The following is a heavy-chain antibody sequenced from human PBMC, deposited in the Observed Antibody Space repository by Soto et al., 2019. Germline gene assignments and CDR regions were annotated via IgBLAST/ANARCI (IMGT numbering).Heavy chain of an antibody. V-gene: IGHV3-48*02. CDR3: ARVRSYGYYYNGMDV. CDR2: ITSSSSTI. J-gene: IGHJ6*02. D-gene: IGHD1-26*01. Sequence: EVQLVESGGGLVQPGGSLRLSCAASEFNFSSYSMNWVRQAPEMGLEWVSYITSSSSTIYYADSVKGRFTISRDNAKNSLYLQMNSLTDEDTAVYYCARVRSYGYYYNGMDVWGQGTTVTVSS. CDR1: EFNFSSYS.